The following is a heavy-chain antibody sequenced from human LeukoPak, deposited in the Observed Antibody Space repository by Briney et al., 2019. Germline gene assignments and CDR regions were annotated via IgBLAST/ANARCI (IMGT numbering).Heavy chain of an antibody. D-gene: IGHD6-19*01. J-gene: IGHJ4*02. V-gene: IGHV4-59*01. CDR3: ARPPDVSGWPFDY. Sequence: RTSETLSLTCTASDDSISRDFWTWIRQPPGKGLEWIGYIRYSGRTEYNPSLKSRVTISIQTSKNQFPLKLTSGTAADTAIYYCARPPDVSGWPFDYWGQGILVTVSS. CDR1: DDSISRDF. CDR2: IRYSGRT.